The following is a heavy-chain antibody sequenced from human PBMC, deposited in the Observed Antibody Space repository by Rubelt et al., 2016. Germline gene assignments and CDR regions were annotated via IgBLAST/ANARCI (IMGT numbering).Heavy chain of an antibody. J-gene: IGHJ5*02. CDR1: GYTFTTYG. D-gene: IGHD2-2*01. CDR3: ARGYCSSANCLFNWFDP. V-gene: IGHV1-18*01. Sequence: QVQLVQSGAEVKKPGASVKVSCKASGYTFTTYGISWVRQAPGQGLAWMGWIGTSNGNTNYAQKLQGRVTMTTGTSTSTAYMELRSLRSDDTAMYFCARGYCSSANCLFNWFDPWGQGTLVTVSS. CDR2: IGTSNGNT.